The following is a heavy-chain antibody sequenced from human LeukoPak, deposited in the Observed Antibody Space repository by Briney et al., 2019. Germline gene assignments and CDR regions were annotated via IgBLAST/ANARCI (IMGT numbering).Heavy chain of an antibody. Sequence: GGSLRLSCAASGFTFDDYAMHWVRQAPGKGLEWVSGISWNSGRIGYGDSVKGRFTISRDNAKSSLYLQMNSLRAEDTALYYCAKGCCAAAGIYWYFDLWGRGTLVTVSS. CDR1: GFTFDDYA. CDR2: ISWNSGRI. CDR3: AKGCCAAAGIYWYFDL. V-gene: IGHV3-9*01. D-gene: IGHD6-13*01. J-gene: IGHJ2*01.